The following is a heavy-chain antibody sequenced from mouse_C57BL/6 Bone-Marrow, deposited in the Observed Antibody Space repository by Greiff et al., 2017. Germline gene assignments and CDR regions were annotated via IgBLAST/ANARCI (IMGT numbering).Heavy chain of an antibody. CDR1: GFTFSDFY. Sequence: EVKVVESGGGLVQSGRSLRLSCATSGFTFSDFYMEWVRQAPGKGLEWIAASRNKANDYTTEYSASVKGRFIVSRDTSQSILYLQMNALRAEDTAIYYCARENDGYYDYWGQGTTLTVSS. D-gene: IGHD2-3*01. V-gene: IGHV7-1*01. CDR3: ARENDGYYDY. J-gene: IGHJ2*01. CDR2: SRNKANDYTT.